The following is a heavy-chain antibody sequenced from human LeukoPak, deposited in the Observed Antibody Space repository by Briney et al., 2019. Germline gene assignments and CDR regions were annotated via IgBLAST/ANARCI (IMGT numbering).Heavy chain of an antibody. D-gene: IGHD3-22*01. CDR3: AKAYYYDSSGPPAY. V-gene: IGHV3-9*01. J-gene: IGHJ4*02. CDR2: ISWNSGSI. CDR1: GFTFDDYA. Sequence: GGPLRLSCAASGFTFDDYAMHWVRQAPGKGLEWVSGISWNSGSIGYADSVKGRFTISRDNAKNSLYLQMNSLRAEDTALYYCAKAYYYDSSGPPAYWGQGTLVTVSS.